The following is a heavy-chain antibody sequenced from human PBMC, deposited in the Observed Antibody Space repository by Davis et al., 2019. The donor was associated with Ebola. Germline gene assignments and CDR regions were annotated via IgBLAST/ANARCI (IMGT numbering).Heavy chain of an antibody. CDR1: GFTFSTYS. D-gene: IGHD3-3*01. V-gene: IGHV3-21*01. J-gene: IGHJ4*02. Sequence: PGGSLRLSCAASGFTFSTYSMNWVRQAPGKGLEWVSSISSGSYYIYYADSLKGRFTISRDNAKNTVYLQMNDLRAEDTAVYYCAREGRVFALDYWGQGALVTVSS. CDR3: AREGRVFALDY. CDR2: ISSGSYYI.